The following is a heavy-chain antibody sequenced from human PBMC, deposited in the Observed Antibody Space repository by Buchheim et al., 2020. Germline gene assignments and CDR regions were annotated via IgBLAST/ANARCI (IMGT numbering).Heavy chain of an antibody. Sequence: QVQLVQSGAEVKKPGASVKVSCKASGYTFTSYYMHWERQAPGQGLEWMGIINPSGGSTSYAQKFQGRVTMTRDTSTSTVYMELSSLRSEDTAVYYCARNVGGDYYDSSGYQVWGQGTL. CDR1: GYTFTSYY. J-gene: IGHJ4*02. CDR2: INPSGGST. V-gene: IGHV1-46*01. D-gene: IGHD3-22*01. CDR3: ARNVGGDYYDSSGYQV.